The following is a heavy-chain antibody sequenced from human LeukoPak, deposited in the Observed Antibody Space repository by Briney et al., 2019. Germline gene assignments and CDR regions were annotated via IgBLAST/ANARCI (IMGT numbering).Heavy chain of an antibody. CDR1: GGTFSSYA. D-gene: IGHD3-16*01. CDR2: MNPNSGNT. CDR3: AREGGGLPRGYYYMDV. Sequence: GSSVKVSCKASGGTFSSYAISWVRQATGQGLEWMGWMNPNSGNTGYAQKFQGRDTITRNTSISTAYMELSSLRSEDTAVYYCAREGGGLPRGYYYMDVWGKGTTVTVSS. J-gene: IGHJ6*03. V-gene: IGHV1-8*03.